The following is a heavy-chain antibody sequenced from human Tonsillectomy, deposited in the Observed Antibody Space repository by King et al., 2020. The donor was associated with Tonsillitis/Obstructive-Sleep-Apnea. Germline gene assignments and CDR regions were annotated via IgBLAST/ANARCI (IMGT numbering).Heavy chain of an antibody. CDR1: GYSFTSYW. D-gene: IGHD3-22*01. J-gene: IGHJ3*02. V-gene: IGHV5-51*03. CDR2: IYPGDSDT. Sequence: VQLVQSGAEVKKPGESLKISCKGSGYSFTSYWIGWVRQMPGKGLEWMGIIYPGDSDTRYSPSFQGQVTNSADKSISTAYLQWSSLKASDTAMYYCAIRVYDSSVGPGFDIWGQGKMVTVSS. CDR3: AIRVYDSSVGPGFDI.